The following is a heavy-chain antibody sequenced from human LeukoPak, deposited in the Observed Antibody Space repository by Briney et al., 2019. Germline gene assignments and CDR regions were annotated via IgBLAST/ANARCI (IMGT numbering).Heavy chain of an antibody. CDR3: ARSTMGARRRYDY. V-gene: IGHV1-8*01. Sequence: ASVKVSCKASGDTFTTYDVNWVRQATGQGLEWMGWMNPNSGNTGYAQNFQGRVTMTMNTSITTAYMELTSLTPEDTAVYYCARSTMGARRRYDYWGLGTLVTVSS. CDR2: MNPNSGNT. D-gene: IGHD3-10*01. CDR1: GDTFTTYD. J-gene: IGHJ4*02.